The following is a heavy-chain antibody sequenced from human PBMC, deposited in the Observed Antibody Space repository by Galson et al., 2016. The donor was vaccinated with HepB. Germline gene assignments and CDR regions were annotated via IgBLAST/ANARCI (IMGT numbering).Heavy chain of an antibody. CDR1: GFTFNIYT. J-gene: IGHJ4*02. Sequence: SLRLSCAASGFTFNIYTMNWVRQAPGKGLEWVSYIRDSTTMYHADSVKGRFTISRDDAKNSLYLQMNSLRDDDTALYYCARLSWQWLVPIFDYWGQGTLVTVSS. CDR3: ARLSWQWLVPIFDY. D-gene: IGHD6-19*01. CDR2: IRDSTTM. V-gene: IGHV3-48*02.